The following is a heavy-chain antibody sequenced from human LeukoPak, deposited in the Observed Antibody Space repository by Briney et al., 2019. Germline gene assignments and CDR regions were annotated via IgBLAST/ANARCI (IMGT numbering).Heavy chain of an antibody. D-gene: IGHD1-26*01. CDR1: GYTFTSYG. V-gene: IGHV1-8*02. CDR3: ARTYRYVGIVGALV. J-gene: IGHJ4*02. CDR2: MNPNSGNT. Sequence: ASVKVSCKASGYTFTSYGISWVRQATGQGLEWMGWMNPNSGNTGYAQKFQGRVTMTRNTSISTAYMELSSLRSEDTAVYYCARTYRYVGIVGALVWGQGTLVTVSS.